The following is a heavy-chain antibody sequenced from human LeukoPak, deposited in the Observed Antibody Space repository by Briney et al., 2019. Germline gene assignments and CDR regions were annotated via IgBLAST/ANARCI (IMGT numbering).Heavy chain of an antibody. D-gene: IGHD5-12*01. CDR2: IYNSGSA. CDR3: ARAYSPLDYFVY. J-gene: IGHJ4*02. V-gene: IGHV4-61*02. Sequence: PSQTLSLTCTVSGCSINSGSHYWSWIRQPAGKGLVWIGRIYNSGSANYNPSLKSRVTISVDTSKNQFSLKLNSVTAADTAMYYCARAYSPLDYFVYWGQGTLVTASS. CDR1: GCSINSGSHY.